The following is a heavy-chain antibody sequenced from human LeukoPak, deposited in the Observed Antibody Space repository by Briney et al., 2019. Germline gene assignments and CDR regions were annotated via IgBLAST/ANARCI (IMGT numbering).Heavy chain of an antibody. D-gene: IGHD1-26*01. Sequence: GASVKVSCKASGYTFTGYYIHWVRQAPGQGLEWMGWINPNSGGTNYAQKFQGRVTMTRDTSISTAYMELSRLRSDDTAVYYCARAELGRGYYYYYMDVWGKGTTVTVSS. CDR3: ARAELGRGYYYYYMDV. CDR2: INPNSGGT. J-gene: IGHJ6*03. CDR1: GYTFTGYY. V-gene: IGHV1-2*02.